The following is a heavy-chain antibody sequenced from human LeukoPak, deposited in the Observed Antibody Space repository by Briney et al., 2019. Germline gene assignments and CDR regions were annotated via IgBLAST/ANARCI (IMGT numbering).Heavy chain of an antibody. CDR1: GFTFSSYA. V-gene: IGHV3-23*01. J-gene: IGHJ6*02. Sequence: GGSLRLSCAASGFTFSSYAMSWVRQAPGKGLEWVSAISGSGGSTYYADSVKGRFTISRDNSKNTLYLQMNSLGAEDTAVYYCAKDRSHSNSSGWYWDWGTDYYYYYGMDVWGQGTTVTVSS. D-gene: IGHD6-19*01. CDR2: ISGSGGST. CDR3: AKDRSHSNSSGWYWDWGTDYYYYYGMDV.